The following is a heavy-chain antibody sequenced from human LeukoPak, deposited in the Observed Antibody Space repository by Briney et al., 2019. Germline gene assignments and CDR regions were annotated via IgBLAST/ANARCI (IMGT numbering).Heavy chain of an antibody. V-gene: IGHV3-30*02. CDR2: IWYDGSKA. J-gene: IGHJ5*02. CDR1: GFTFSHYG. CDR3: AKEGRSSWYYTRGVGHWFDP. D-gene: IGHD6-13*01. Sequence: PGGSLRLSCAASGFTFSHYGMHWVRLAPGKGLEWVSAIWYDGSKAYSADSVKGRFTISRDNSKNTLYLQMNSLRAEDTAVYYCAKEGRSSWYYTRGVGHWFDPWGQGTLVTVSS.